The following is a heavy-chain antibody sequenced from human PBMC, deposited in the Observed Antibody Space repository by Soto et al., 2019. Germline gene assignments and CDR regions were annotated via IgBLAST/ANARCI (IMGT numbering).Heavy chain of an antibody. CDR1: GGSISSGDYY. Sequence: QVQLQESGPGLVKPSQTLSLTCTVSGGSISSGDYYWSWIRQPPGKGLEWIGYIYYSGSTYYNPSLKARVTISVATSKNQFSLKLSSVTAADTAVYYCARVYRWQLSEPYFDYWGQGTLVTVSS. CDR3: ARVYRWQLSEPYFDY. D-gene: IGHD6-13*01. CDR2: IYYSGST. V-gene: IGHV4-30-4*01. J-gene: IGHJ4*02.